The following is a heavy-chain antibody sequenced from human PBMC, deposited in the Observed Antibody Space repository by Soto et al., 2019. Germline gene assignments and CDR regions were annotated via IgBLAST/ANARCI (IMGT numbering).Heavy chain of an antibody. CDR2: INPNSADT. D-gene: IGHD2-15*01. Sequence: ASVEVSCKASGYTFTGYYMHWVRQAPGQGLEWMGWINPNSADTNYAQNFQGRVTMTRDTSIRTAYMELSRLTSDDTAVYYCARGYCTGGSCYQGHDYWGQGTLVTVSS. J-gene: IGHJ4*02. V-gene: IGHV1-2*02. CDR1: GYTFTGYY. CDR3: ARGYCTGGSCYQGHDY.